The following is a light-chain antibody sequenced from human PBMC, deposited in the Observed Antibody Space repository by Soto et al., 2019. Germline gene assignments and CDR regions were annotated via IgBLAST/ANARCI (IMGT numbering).Light chain of an antibody. J-gene: IGKJ2*01. CDR1: QNIFLNS. CDR3: QQYGSSPYT. V-gene: IGKV3-20*01. Sequence: EIVLTQSPGTLSLSPGERATLSCRASQNIFLNSLAWYQFRPGQAPRLLISRASTRATGIPERFSGSGSGADFTLTITRLDPEDSAVYFCQQYGSSPYTFGRGTNVEI. CDR2: RAS.